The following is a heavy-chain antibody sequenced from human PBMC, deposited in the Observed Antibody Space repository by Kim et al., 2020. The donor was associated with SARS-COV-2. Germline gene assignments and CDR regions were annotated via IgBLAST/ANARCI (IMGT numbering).Heavy chain of an antibody. CDR3: AREEALCSGGSCYSDVAY. CDR1: GFTFSSYA. J-gene: IGHJ4*02. Sequence: GGSLRLSCAASGFTFSSYAMSWVRQAPGKGLGWVSAISPIGNDTYYADSVKGRFTISRDNSKNTLYRQMNSLRAEDTAVYYCAREEALCSGGSCYSDVAYWGKGTLVTVSS. V-gene: IGHV3-23*01. D-gene: IGHD2-15*01. CDR2: ISPIGNDT.